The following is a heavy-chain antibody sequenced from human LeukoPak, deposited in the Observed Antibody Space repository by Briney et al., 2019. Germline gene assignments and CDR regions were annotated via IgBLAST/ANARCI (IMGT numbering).Heavy chain of an antibody. CDR3: TTDNTRTYYFDY. V-gene: IGHV3-15*01. CDR2: IKSKTDGGTT. CDR1: GFTFSNAW. D-gene: IGHD1-1*01. J-gene: IGHJ4*02. Sequence: GGSLRLSCASSGFTFSNAWMSWVRQAPGKGLDWVGRIKSKTDGGTTDYAAPVKGRFTISRDDSKNTLYLQMNSLKTEDTAVYYCTTDNTRTYYFDYWGQGTLVTVSS.